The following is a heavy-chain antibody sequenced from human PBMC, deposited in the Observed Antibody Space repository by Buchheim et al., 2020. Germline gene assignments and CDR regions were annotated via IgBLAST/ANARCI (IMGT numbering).Heavy chain of an antibody. CDR1: GFTFSDYY. CDR3: ARDRVVVVPAAPYYYYYGMDI. D-gene: IGHD2-2*01. J-gene: IGHJ6*02. Sequence: QVQLVESGGGLVKPGGSLRLSCAASGFTFSDYYMSWIRQAPGKWLEWVSYISSSGSTIYYADSVKGRFTISRDNAKNSLYLQMNSLRAEDTAVYYCARDRVVVVPAAPYYYYYGMDIWGQGTT. CDR2: ISSSGSTI. V-gene: IGHV3-11*01.